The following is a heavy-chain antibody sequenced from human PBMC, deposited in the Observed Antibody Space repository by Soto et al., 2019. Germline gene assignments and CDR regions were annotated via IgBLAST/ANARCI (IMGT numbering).Heavy chain of an antibody. CDR3: ARDIDYYDSSGYYRDY. V-gene: IGHV3-21*01. CDR1: GFTFSSYS. CDR2: ISSSSSYI. Sequence: EVQLVESGGGLVKPGGSLRLSCAASGFTFSSYSMNWVRQAPGKGLEWVSSISSSSSYIYYADSVKGRFTISRDKAKNSLYLQMNSLRAEDTAVYYCARDIDYYDSSGYYRDYWCQGTLVTVSS. J-gene: IGHJ4*02. D-gene: IGHD3-22*01.